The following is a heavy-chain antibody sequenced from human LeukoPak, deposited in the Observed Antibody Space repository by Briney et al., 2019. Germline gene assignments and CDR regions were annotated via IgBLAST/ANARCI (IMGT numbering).Heavy chain of an antibody. V-gene: IGHV4-39*07. CDR2: IYYSGST. CDR3: ARMYYYDSSGYFAFDI. Sequence: SETLSLTCTVSGGSISSSSYYWGWIRQPPGKGLEWIGSIYYSGSTYYNPSLKSRVTISVDTSKNQFSLKLSSVTAADTAVYYCARMYYYDSSGYFAFDIWGQGTMVTVSS. J-gene: IGHJ3*02. D-gene: IGHD3-22*01. CDR1: GGSISSSSYY.